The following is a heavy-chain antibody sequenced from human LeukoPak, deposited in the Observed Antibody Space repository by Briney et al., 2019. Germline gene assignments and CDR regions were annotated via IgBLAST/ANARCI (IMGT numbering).Heavy chain of an antibody. D-gene: IGHD6-19*01. V-gene: IGHV4-59*01. J-gene: IGHJ3*02. CDR1: GGSISSYY. CDR3: ARDHLWYSSGWYERAFDI. CDR2: IYYSGST. Sequence: SETLSLTCTVSGGSISSYYWSWIRQPPGKGLEWIGYIYYSGSTNYNPSLKSRVTISVDTSKNQYSLKLSSVTAADTAVYYCARDHLWYSSGWYERAFDIWGQGTMVTVSS.